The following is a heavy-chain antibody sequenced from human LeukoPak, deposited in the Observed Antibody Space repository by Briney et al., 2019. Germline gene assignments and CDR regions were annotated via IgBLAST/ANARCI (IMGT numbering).Heavy chain of an antibody. D-gene: IGHD6-6*01. J-gene: IGHJ6*03. CDR1: GGSISSYY. Sequence: SETLSLTCTVSGGSISSYYLSWIRQPPGKGLEWIGYIYYSGSTNYNPSLKSRATISVDTSKNQFSLKLSSVTAADTAVYYCARTTIAARRYMDVWGKGTTVTVSS. V-gene: IGHV4-59*01. CDR3: ARTTIAARRYMDV. CDR2: IYYSGST.